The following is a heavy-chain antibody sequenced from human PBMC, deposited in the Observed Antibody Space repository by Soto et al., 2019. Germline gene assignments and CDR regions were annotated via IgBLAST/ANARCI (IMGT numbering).Heavy chain of an antibody. J-gene: IGHJ5*02. V-gene: IGHV1-3*01. CDR1: GYTFTSYA. Sequence: ASVKVSCKASGYTFTSYAMHWVRQAPGQRLEWMGWINAGNGNTKYSQKFQGRGTITRDTSASTAYMELSSLRSEDTAVYYCARGRVLMGGWFDPWGQGTLVPVSS. CDR2: INAGNGNT. D-gene: IGHD2-8*01. CDR3: ARGRVLMGGWFDP.